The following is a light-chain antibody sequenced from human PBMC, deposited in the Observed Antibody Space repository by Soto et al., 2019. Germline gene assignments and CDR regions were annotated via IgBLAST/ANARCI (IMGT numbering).Light chain of an antibody. J-gene: IGKJ4*01. Sequence: DIQMTQSPSALSASVGDRVTITCRASQDIRNFLAWYQQIPGKAPKLLISSTSTLQSGVPSRFSGSGSGTDFTLTVGGLQPEDAATYYCQQTKSFPLTFGGGTKVEIK. V-gene: IGKV1-12*01. CDR2: STS. CDR1: QDIRNF. CDR3: QQTKSFPLT.